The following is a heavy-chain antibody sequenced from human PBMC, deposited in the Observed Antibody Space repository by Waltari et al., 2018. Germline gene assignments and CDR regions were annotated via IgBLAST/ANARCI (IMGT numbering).Heavy chain of an antibody. CDR2: SKWDGGYT. J-gene: IGHJ4*02. D-gene: IGHD6-6*01. CDR1: GFTFDDYG. CDR3: AKSGNLAARPHFDF. Sequence: EVQLVESGGSLVRPGGCVIVSGAASGFTFDDYGMNWVRQVPGKGLAWVVGSKWDGGYTAYVDSVNGRFTISRDNAKNSVYLQMNSLRSEDTALYYCAKSGNLAARPHFDFWGQGTRVTVSS. V-gene: IGHV3-20*04.